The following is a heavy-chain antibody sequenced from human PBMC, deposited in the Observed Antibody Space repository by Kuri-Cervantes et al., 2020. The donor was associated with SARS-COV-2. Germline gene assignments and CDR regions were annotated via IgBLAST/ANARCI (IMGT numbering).Heavy chain of an antibody. J-gene: IGHJ4*02. V-gene: IGHV3-21*04. CDR1: GFTFSSYS. D-gene: IGHD3-10*01. CDR2: ISSSSSYI. Sequence: GESLKISCAASGFTFSSYSMNWVRQAPGKGLEWVSSISSSSSYIYYADSVKGRFTISRDNAKNSLYLQMSSLRAEDTAVYYCARDLNGGSDYWGQGTLVTVSS. CDR3: ARDLNGGSDY.